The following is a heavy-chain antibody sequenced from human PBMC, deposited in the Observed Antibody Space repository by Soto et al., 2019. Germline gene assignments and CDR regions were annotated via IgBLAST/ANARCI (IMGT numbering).Heavy chain of an antibody. Sequence: ASVKVSCKASGYTFTSYDINWVRQATGQGLEWMGWMNPNSGNTGYAQKFQGRVTMTRNTSISTAYMELSSLRSEDTAVYYCARRPEYGDYSVFSYYYYMDVWGKGTTVTVSS. CDR2: MNPNSGNT. CDR1: GYTFTSYD. CDR3: ARRPEYGDYSVFSYYYYMDV. J-gene: IGHJ6*03. V-gene: IGHV1-8*01. D-gene: IGHD4-17*01.